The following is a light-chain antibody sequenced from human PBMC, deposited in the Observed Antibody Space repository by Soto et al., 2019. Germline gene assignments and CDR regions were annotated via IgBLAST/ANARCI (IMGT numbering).Light chain of an antibody. Sequence: EIGLTQSPATLSLSRGEIATLSFGASQSISDYLAWYQQKPGQAPRLLIYAASSRATGIPARFSGSGSGTDFTLTISSLEPEDCAVYYCQQCSNWPRTFGQGTKVDIK. CDR2: AAS. CDR1: QSISDY. V-gene: IGKV3-11*01. J-gene: IGKJ1*01. CDR3: QQCSNWPRT.